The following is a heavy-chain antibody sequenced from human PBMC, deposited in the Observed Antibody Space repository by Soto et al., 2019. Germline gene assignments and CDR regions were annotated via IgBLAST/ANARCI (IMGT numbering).Heavy chain of an antibody. J-gene: IGHJ3*02. CDR1: GYTFTSYD. D-gene: IGHD3-3*01. CDR3: AIPKDFWSGPPDAFDI. V-gene: IGHV1-46*01. CDR2: INPSGGST. Sequence: ASVKVSCKASGYTFTSYDMHWVRQAPGQGLEWMGIINPSGGSTSYAQKFQGRVTMTRDTSTSTVYMELSSLRSEDTAVYYCAIPKDFWSGPPDAFDIWGQGTMVTVSS.